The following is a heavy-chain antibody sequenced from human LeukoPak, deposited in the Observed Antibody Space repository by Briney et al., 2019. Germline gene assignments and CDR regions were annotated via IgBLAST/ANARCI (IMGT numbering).Heavy chain of an antibody. D-gene: IGHD3-10*02. CDR2: ISSSGSTI. CDR3: AELGITMIGGV. J-gene: IGHJ6*04. Sequence: GGSLRLSCAASGFTFSSYEMNWVRQAPGKGLEWVSYISSSGSTIYYADSVKGRFAISRDNAKNSLYLQMDSLRAEDTAVYYCAELGITMIGGVWGKGTTVTISS. CDR1: GFTFSSYE. V-gene: IGHV3-48*03.